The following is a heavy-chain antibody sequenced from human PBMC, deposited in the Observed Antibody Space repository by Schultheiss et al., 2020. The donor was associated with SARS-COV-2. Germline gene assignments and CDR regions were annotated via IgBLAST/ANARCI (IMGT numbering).Heavy chain of an antibody. CDR3: ARAGGMGGVGAMTYIWFDP. D-gene: IGHD1-26*01. V-gene: IGHV4-34*01. CDR1: GGSFSGYY. CDR2: INHSGST. Sequence: SETLSLTCAVYGGSFSGYYWSWIRQPPGKGLEWIGEINHSGSTNYNPSLKSRVTISVDTSKNQFSLKLSSVTAADTAVYYCARAGGMGGVGAMTYIWFDPWGQGALVTVSS. J-gene: IGHJ5*02.